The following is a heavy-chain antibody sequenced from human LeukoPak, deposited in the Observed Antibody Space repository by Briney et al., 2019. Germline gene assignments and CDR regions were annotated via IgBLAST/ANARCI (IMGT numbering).Heavy chain of an antibody. CDR1: GYSFTTYG. CDR3: ARGRDYYAVSGYHNWFDA. D-gene: IGHD3-22*01. Sequence: ASVKVSCKASGYSFTTYGISWVRQAPGQGLEWMGWISVYNGNTNYAQKLQGRVTMTTDTSTSTAYMELRSLRYDDTAVYYCARGRDYYAVSGYHNWFDAWGQGTLVTDSS. V-gene: IGHV1-18*01. J-gene: IGHJ5*02. CDR2: ISVYNGNT.